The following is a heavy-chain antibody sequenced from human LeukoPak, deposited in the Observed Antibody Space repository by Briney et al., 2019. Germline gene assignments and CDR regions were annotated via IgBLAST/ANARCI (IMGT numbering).Heavy chain of an antibody. CDR2: IKQDGSEK. CDR3: ASARYYFDS. V-gene: IGHV3-7*01. CDR1: GFTFSSSW. J-gene: IGHJ4*02. Sequence: GGSLRLSCAASGFTFSSSWMTWVRQAPGKGLEWVANIKQDGSEKYYVDSVKGRFTISRDNAKNSLYPQMNSLRAEDTAVYYCASARYYFDSWGQGTLVTVSS.